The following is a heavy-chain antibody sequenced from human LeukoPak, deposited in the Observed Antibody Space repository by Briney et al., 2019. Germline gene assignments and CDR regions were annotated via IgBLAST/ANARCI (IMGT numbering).Heavy chain of an antibody. D-gene: IGHD3-9*01. CDR3: AKDLLRYFDWNGY. Sequence: GGSLRLSCVASGFHFGTYGVHWVRQAPGKGLEWVALISYDGSTQYCAESVKGRFTISRDNSKNTLYLQTNSLRAEDTAVYYCAKDLLRYFDWNGYWGQGTLVTVSS. CDR1: GFHFGTYG. J-gene: IGHJ4*02. V-gene: IGHV3-30*18. CDR2: ISYDGSTQ.